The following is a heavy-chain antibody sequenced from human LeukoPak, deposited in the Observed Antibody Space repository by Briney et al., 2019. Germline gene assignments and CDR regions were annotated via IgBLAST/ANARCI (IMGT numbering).Heavy chain of an antibody. Sequence: GGSLRLSCAASGFTVSSNYMSWVRQAPGKGLEWVSVIYSGGSTYYADSVKGRFTISRDNSKNTLYLQMNSLRAEDTAVYYCARHDYGDYFDPWGQGTLVTVSS. J-gene: IGHJ5*02. D-gene: IGHD4-17*01. CDR2: IYSGGST. CDR1: GFTVSSNY. CDR3: ARHDYGDYFDP. V-gene: IGHV3-53*01.